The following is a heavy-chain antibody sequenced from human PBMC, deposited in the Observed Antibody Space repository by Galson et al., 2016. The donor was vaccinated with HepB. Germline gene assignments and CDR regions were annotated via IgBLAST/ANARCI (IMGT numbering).Heavy chain of an antibody. CDR2: SRNKVNSYTT. J-gene: IGHJ3*02. Sequence: SLRLSCAASGFTFSDHFMDWVRQAPGKGLEWVGRSRNKVNSYTTEYAASVNGRFTMSRDDSKNSLYLQMNSLKTEDMAMYYCARGRLYDAFDIWGRGTMVTVSS. V-gene: IGHV3-72*01. CDR3: ARGRLYDAFDI. CDR1: GFTFSDHF.